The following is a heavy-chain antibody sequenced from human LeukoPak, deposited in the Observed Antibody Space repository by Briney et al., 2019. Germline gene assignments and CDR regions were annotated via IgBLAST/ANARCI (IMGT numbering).Heavy chain of an antibody. D-gene: IGHD6-6*01. CDR1: GFTFSSYA. CDR3: AKDSEYSSSAVFDY. CDR2: ISWSSGSI. Sequence: PGGSLRLSCAASGFTFSSYAMPWVRQAPGKGLEWVSGISWSSGSIGYADSVKGRFTISRDNAKHSLYLQMNSLRAEDTALYYCAKDSEYSSSAVFDYWGQGTLVTVSS. J-gene: IGHJ4*02. V-gene: IGHV3-9*01.